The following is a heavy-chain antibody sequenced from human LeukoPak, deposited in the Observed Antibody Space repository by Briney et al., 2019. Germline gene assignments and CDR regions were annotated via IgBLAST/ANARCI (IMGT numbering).Heavy chain of an antibody. CDR2: ISGSGSST. CDR3: TRELWPGDY. J-gene: IGHJ4*02. Sequence: PGGSLRLSCAASGFTFSSYAMSWVRQAPGKGLEWVSVISGSGSSTYYADSVKGRFTISRDNAKNSVYLQMSSLRVEDTAVYYCTRELWPGDYWGQGILVTVSS. CDR1: GFTFSSYA. D-gene: IGHD3-16*01. V-gene: IGHV3-23*01.